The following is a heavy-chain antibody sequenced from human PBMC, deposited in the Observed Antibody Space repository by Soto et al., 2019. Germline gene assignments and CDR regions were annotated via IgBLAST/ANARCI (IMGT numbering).Heavy chain of an antibody. CDR1: GFTFDDYA. V-gene: IGHV3-9*01. CDR2: ISWNSGSI. Sequence: PGGSLRLSCAASGFTFDDYAMHWVRQAPGKGLEWVSGISWNSGSIGYADSVKGRFTISRDNAKNSLYLQMNSLRAEDTALYYCAKDNSVVMVFGYFDYWGQGTLVTVS. D-gene: IGHD3-22*01. CDR3: AKDNSVVMVFGYFDY. J-gene: IGHJ4*02.